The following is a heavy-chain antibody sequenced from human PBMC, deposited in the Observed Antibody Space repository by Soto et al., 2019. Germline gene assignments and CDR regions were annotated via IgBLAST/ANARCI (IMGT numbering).Heavy chain of an antibody. D-gene: IGHD4-17*01. CDR1: GGSISSGGYY. CDR2: IYYSGST. CDR3: ARAPLDYGGTHEYFQH. Sequence: SETLSLSCTVSGGSISSGGYYWSWIRQHPGKGLEWIGYIYYSGSTYYNPSLKSRVTISVDTSKNQFSLKLSSVTAADTAVYYCARAPLDYGGTHEYFQHWGQGTLVTV. J-gene: IGHJ1*01. V-gene: IGHV4-31*03.